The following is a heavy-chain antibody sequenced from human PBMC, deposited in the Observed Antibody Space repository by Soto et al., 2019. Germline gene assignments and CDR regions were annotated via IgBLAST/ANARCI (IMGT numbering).Heavy chain of an antibody. CDR2: FDPEDGET. D-gene: IGHD2-21*02. J-gene: IGHJ5*02. CDR1: GYTLTELS. CDR3: ALPYCGGDCYSYITKYNWFDP. Sequence: ASVKVSCKVSGYTLTELSMHWVRQAPGKGLEWMGGFDPEDGETIYAQKFQGRVTMTEDTSTDTAYMELSSLRSEDTAVYYCALPYCGGDCYSYITKYNWFDPWGQGTLVTVSS. V-gene: IGHV1-24*01.